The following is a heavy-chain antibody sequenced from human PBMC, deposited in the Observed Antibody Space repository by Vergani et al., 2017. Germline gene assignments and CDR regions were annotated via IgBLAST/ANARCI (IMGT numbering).Heavy chain of an antibody. CDR2: IRYDGSNK. J-gene: IGHJ1*01. D-gene: IGHD3-22*01. CDR1: GFTFSSYA. V-gene: IGHV3-30*02. CDR3: AKVASYYYDSSGYDEYFQH. Sequence: QVQLVESGGGVVQPGRSLRLSCAASGFTFSSYAMHWVRQAPGKGLEWVAFIRYDGSNKYYADSVKGRFTISRDNSKNTLYLQMNSLRAEDTAVYYCAKVASYYYDSSGYDEYFQHWGQGTLVTVSS.